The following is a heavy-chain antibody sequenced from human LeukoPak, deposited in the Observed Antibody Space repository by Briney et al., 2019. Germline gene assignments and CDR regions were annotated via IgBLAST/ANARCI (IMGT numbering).Heavy chain of an antibody. CDR1: GGFFSGYY. CDR2: INHSGST. D-gene: IGHD5-18*01. J-gene: IGHJ4*02. V-gene: IGHV4-34*01. CDR3: ARSYGPFDY. Sequence: SPTLSLTCAVYGGFFSGYYWSWIRQHPGKGLEWSGEINHSGSTNYNPSLKSRVTISVDTSKNQFSLKLSSVTAADTAVYYCARSYGPFDYWGQGTLVTVSS.